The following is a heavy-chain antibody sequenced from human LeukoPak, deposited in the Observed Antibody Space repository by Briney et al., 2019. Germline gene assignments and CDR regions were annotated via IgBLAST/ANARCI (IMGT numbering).Heavy chain of an antibody. J-gene: IGHJ6*02. CDR3: ARGGTRYCASTSCSDYYYYGVDV. CDR1: GYTFSNYD. V-gene: IGHV1-8*01. Sequence: GASVKVSCKASGYTFSNYDINWVRQAYGQGLEWMGWMNPNSANTGYAQKFQGRVTMTTNTSINTAYMELSSLRSEGTALYYCARGGTRYCASTSCSDYYYYGVDVWGQGTTVTVSS. CDR2: MNPNSANT. D-gene: IGHD2-2*01.